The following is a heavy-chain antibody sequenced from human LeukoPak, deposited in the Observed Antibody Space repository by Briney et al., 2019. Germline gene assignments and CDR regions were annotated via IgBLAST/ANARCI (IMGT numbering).Heavy chain of an antibody. J-gene: IGHJ6*02. CDR2: ISETSSHT. D-gene: IGHD5-12*01. V-gene: IGHV3-21*06. Sequence: GGSLRLSCAASTFTFSGYSMNWVRQAPGKGLEWVSYISETSSHTYYADSVKGRFTISRDNAKNSLYLQMNSLRAEDTAIYYCARDRAVKARIGGMNVWGQGTTVIVSS. CDR1: TFTFSGYS. CDR3: ARDRAVKARIGGMNV.